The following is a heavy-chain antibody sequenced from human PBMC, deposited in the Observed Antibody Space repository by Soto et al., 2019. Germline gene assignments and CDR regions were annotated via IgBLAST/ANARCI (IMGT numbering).Heavy chain of an antibody. V-gene: IGHV1-46*01. Sequence: QVQLVQSGAEVKKPGASVKLSCRTSGYTFTHYYIHWVRQAPGQGLEWLAIINPASGSTNYAQDFQGRVTLTMDTSTTTGYMELSGLRAEDTAIFFRARNLTASDPRGQGTPVNVSS. CDR3: ARNLTASDP. CDR2: INPASGST. CDR1: GYTFTHYY. D-gene: IGHD5-18*01. J-gene: IGHJ5*01.